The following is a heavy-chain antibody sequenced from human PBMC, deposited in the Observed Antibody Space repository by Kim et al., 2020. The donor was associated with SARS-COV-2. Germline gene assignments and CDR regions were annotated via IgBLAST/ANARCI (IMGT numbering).Heavy chain of an antibody. CDR2: IYYSGST. CDR3: ARDRLTMVRGVIIYYYGMDV. J-gene: IGHJ6*02. CDR1: GGSISSYY. Sequence: SETLSLTCTVSGGSISSYYWSWIRQPPGKGLEWIGYIYYSGSTNYNPSLKSRVTISVDTSKNQFSLKLSSVTAADTAVYYCARDRLTMVRGVIIYYYGMDVWGQGTTVTVSS. V-gene: IGHV4-59*01. D-gene: IGHD3-10*01.